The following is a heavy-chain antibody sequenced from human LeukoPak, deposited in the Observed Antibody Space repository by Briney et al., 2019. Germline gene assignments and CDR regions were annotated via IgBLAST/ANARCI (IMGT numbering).Heavy chain of an antibody. J-gene: IGHJ5*02. D-gene: IGHD4-17*01. CDR2: IYDNESA. CDR1: GVSINGHY. Sequence: SETLSLTCTVSGVSINGHYWSWIRQPPGKGLEWIGFIYDNESANYKSSLESRVTMTVDTSKDQVSLQLSSVTAADTAVYYCVRDDYGDYTRRFDPWGQGTLVTVSS. CDR3: VRDDYGDYTRRFDP. V-gene: IGHV4-59*11.